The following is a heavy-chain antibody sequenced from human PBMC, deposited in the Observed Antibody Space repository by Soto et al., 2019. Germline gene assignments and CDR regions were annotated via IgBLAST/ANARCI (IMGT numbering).Heavy chain of an antibody. D-gene: IGHD4-17*01. J-gene: IGHJ4*02. CDR3: ARVYGDYVGYYFDY. V-gene: IGHV3-53*01. CDR1: GFTVSSNY. Sequence: EVQLVESGGGLIQPGGSLRLSCAASGFTVSSNYMSWVRQAPGKGLEWVSVIYSGGSTYYADSVKGRFTISRDNSKNTLYLQMNSLRAEDMAVYYCARVYGDYVGYYFDYWGQGTLVTVSS. CDR2: IYSGGST.